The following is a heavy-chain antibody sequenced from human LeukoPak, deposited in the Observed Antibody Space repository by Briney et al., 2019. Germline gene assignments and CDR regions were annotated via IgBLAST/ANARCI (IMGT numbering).Heavy chain of an antibody. Sequence: PGGSLRLSCAASGFTFSVYAMSWVRQAPGKGLEWVSGISGSGANTHYADSVKGRFTISRDSSKNTLYLRMNSLRAEDTATYYCAKDASGSYCPDYWGQGTLVTVSS. D-gene: IGHD1-26*01. CDR1: GFTFSVYA. J-gene: IGHJ4*02. V-gene: IGHV3-23*01. CDR2: ISGSGANT. CDR3: AKDASGSYCPDY.